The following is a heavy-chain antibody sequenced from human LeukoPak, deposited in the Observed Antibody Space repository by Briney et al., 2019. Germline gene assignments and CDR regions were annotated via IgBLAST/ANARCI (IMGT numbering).Heavy chain of an antibody. D-gene: IGHD6-13*01. CDR1: GFNFSDYY. V-gene: IGHV3-11*04. Sequence: NPGGSLRLSCAASGFNFSDYYMSWIRQAPGKGLEWVSYISSSGSTIYYADSVKGRFTISRDNAKNSLYLQMNSLRAEDTAVYSCARVPAAAGPGGWFDPWGQGTLVTVSS. J-gene: IGHJ5*02. CDR3: ARVPAAAGPGGWFDP. CDR2: ISSSGSTI.